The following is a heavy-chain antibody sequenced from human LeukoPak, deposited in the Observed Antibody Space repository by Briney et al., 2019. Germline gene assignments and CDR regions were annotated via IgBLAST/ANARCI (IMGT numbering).Heavy chain of an antibody. CDR2: IYTSGAI. V-gene: IGHV4-4*07. D-gene: IGHD3-22*01. J-gene: IGHJ3*02. CDR3: ATVHYYYDSSGYYSGAFDI. CDR1: GGSISSYY. Sequence: SETLSLTCTVSGGSISSYYWSWIRQPAGTALEWIGRIYTSGAITYNPSLKSRVTMSVDTSKNQFSLKLSSVTAADTAVYYCATVHYYYDSSGYYSGAFDIWGQGTMVTVSS.